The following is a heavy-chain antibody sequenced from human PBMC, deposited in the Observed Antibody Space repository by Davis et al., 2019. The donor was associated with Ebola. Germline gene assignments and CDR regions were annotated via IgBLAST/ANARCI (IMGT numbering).Heavy chain of an antibody. V-gene: IGHV3-33*06. D-gene: IGHD2-2*01. J-gene: IGHJ4*02. Sequence: GESLKISCAASGFTFSNSGMHWVRQAPGKGLEWVSLISYDGTKKYYADSVKGRLIISRDNSKNTLHLQMNSLRAEDTGVYFCAKDSPVPGYWGQGTLVTVSS. CDR1: GFTFSNSG. CDR2: ISYDGTKK. CDR3: AKDSPVPGY.